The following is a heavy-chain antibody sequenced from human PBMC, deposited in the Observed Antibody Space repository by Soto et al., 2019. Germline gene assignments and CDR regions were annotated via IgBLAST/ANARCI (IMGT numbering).Heavy chain of an antibody. Sequence: QITLEESAPTLVRPTQTLTLSCIFSGFSLSTGGVAVGWIRQPPGKALEWLALIYWNDDKLYSPSLKTRLTVTKDTSKNQVVLTMTNVDPVDTATYYCAHKLQYLDTLDVWGRGTTVTVSS. J-gene: IGHJ6*01. CDR3: AHKLQYLDTLDV. CDR2: IYWNDDK. V-gene: IGHV2-5*01. CDR1: GFSLSTGGVA. D-gene: IGHD4-4*01.